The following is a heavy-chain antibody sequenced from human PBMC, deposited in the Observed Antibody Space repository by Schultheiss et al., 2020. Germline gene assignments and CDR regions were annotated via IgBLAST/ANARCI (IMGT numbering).Heavy chain of an antibody. CDR2: ISYDGSNK. Sequence: GGSLRLSCAASGFTFSSYAMHWVRQAPGKGLEWVAVISYDGSNKYYADSVKGRFTISRDNSKNTLYLQMNSLRAEDTAVYYCARRSPYITMVRVHAFDIWGQGTMVTVSS. D-gene: IGHD3-10*01. V-gene: IGHV3-30-3*01. J-gene: IGHJ3*02. CDR3: ARRSPYITMVRVHAFDI. CDR1: GFTFSSYA.